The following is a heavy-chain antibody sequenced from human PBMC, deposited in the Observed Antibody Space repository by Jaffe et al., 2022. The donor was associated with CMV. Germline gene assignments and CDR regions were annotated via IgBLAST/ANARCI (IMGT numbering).Heavy chain of an antibody. CDR3: ARWSHDYGDSDYYYYGMDV. V-gene: IGHV3-21*01. D-gene: IGHD4-17*01. J-gene: IGHJ6*02. CDR2: ISSSSSYI. Sequence: EVQLVESGGGLVKPGGSLRLSCAASGFTFSSYSMNWVRQAPGKGLEWVSSISSSSSYIYYADSVKGRFTISRDNAKNSLYLQMNSLRAEDTAVYYCARWSHDYGDSDYYYYGMDVWGQGTTVTVSS. CDR1: GFTFSSYS.